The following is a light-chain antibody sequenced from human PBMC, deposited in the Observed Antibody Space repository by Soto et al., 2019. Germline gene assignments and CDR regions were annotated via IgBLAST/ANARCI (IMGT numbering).Light chain of an antibody. CDR1: QSVLYSSSNKNY. CDR3: QQYCSSPWT. V-gene: IGKV4-1*01. Sequence: DIVMTQSPDSLAVSLGERATINCRSSQSVLYSSSNKNYLAWYQQKPGQPPKLLIYWASTRESGVPDRFSGSGSGTDFTLTISSLQAEDVEVYFCQQYCSSPWTFGQGTNVEIK. J-gene: IGKJ1*01. CDR2: WAS.